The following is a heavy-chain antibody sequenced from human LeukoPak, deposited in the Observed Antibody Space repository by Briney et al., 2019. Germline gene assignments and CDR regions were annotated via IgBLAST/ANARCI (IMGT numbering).Heavy chain of an antibody. Sequence: GASVKVSCKASGYTFTGYYMRWVRQAPGQGLEWMGWINPNSGGTNYAQKFQGRVTMTRDTSISTAYMELSRLRSDDTAVYYCARDLRAAAGQYYFDYWGQGTLVTVSS. CDR1: GYTFTGYY. J-gene: IGHJ4*02. D-gene: IGHD6-13*01. V-gene: IGHV1-2*02. CDR3: ARDLRAAAGQYYFDY. CDR2: INPNSGGT.